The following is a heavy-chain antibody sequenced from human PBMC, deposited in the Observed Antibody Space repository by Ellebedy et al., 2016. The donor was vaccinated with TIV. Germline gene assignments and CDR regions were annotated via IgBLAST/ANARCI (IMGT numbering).Heavy chain of an antibody. CDR3: STGYAQNGQ. J-gene: IGHJ4*02. CDR1: GFTFSSLA. V-gene: IGHV3-66*01. D-gene: IGHD2-8*01. Sequence: GESLKISCAASGFTFSSLAMNWVRQAPGKGLDWVSLNYSGGNTHYADSVKGRFTISRDSSDNTVYLQMNSLRVEDTAVYYCSTGYAQNGQWGQGTLVTVSS. CDR2: NYSGGNT.